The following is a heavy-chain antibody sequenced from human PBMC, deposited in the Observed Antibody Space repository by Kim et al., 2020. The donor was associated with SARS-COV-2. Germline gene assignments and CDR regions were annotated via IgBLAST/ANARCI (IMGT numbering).Heavy chain of an antibody. Sequence: GGSLRLSCAASGFTFSSYAMSWVRQAPGKGLEWVSAISGSGGSTYYADSVKGRFTISRDNSKNTLYLQMNSLRAEDTAVYYCAKDLREVEPDSSGYYDAFDIWGQGTMVTVSS. D-gene: IGHD3-22*01. J-gene: IGHJ3*02. V-gene: IGHV3-23*01. CDR1: GFTFSSYA. CDR3: AKDLREVEPDSSGYYDAFDI. CDR2: ISGSGGST.